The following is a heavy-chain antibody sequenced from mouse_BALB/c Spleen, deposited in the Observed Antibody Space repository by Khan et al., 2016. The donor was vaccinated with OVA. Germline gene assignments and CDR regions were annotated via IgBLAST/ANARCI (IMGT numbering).Heavy chain of an antibody. CDR3: ARRGLVGIFAY. J-gene: IGHJ3*01. CDR1: GYTFTAYW. V-gene: IGHV1-7*01. Sequence: VQLQESGAEVAKPGASVKMSCKASGYTFTAYWIHWVKQRPGQGLEWIGYIDPSTSYTEYNQKFKDKATLTTDKSSSTAYMQLSSLTSEDYAVYYCARRGLVGIFAYWGQGTLVTVSA. D-gene: IGHD1-3*01. CDR2: IDPSTSYT.